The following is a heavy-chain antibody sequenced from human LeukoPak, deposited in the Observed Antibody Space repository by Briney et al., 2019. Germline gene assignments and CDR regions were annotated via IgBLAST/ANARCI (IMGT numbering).Heavy chain of an antibody. V-gene: IGHV3-74*01. CDR1: GFTFSTYW. Sequence: PGGSLRLSCAASGFTFSTYWMHWVRQAPGKGLVWVSRINGDGGSRNYADSVKGRFTISRDNAKNTLYLQMSSLRVEDTGVYYCASASSHRTAAGGDYWGQGTLVTVST. J-gene: IGHJ4*02. CDR2: INGDGGSR. D-gene: IGHD6-13*01. CDR3: ASASSHRTAAGGDY.